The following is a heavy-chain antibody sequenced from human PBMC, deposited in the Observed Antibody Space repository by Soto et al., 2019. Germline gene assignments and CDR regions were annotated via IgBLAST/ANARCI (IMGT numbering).Heavy chain of an antibody. Sequence: QVQLVESGGAVVQPGRSLTLSCAASGFTFSSSVLHWVRQAPGKGLEWVAVISIDGTKEFYADSVKGRFAISRDNSKNTLYLQRNSLRAEDTAVYFCAREVPYTATTVVGRAVDYWGQGTLVTVSS. CDR1: GFTFSSSV. J-gene: IGHJ4*02. CDR2: ISIDGTKE. V-gene: IGHV3-30*09. D-gene: IGHD3-22*01. CDR3: AREVPYTATTVVGRAVDY.